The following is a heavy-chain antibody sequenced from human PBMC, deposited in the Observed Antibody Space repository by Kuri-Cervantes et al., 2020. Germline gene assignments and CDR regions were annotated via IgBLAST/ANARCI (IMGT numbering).Heavy chain of an antibody. V-gene: IGHV4-38-2*02. J-gene: IGHJ6*02. Sequence: SETLSLTCTVSGYSISSGYYWGWIRQPPGKGLEWIGSIYHSGSTYYNPSLKSRVTISVGTSKNQFSLKLSSVTAADTAVYYCARVRGGYYYYGMDVWGQGTTVTVSS. D-gene: IGHD3-10*01. CDR1: GYSISSGYY. CDR2: IYHSGST. CDR3: ARVRGGYYYYGMDV.